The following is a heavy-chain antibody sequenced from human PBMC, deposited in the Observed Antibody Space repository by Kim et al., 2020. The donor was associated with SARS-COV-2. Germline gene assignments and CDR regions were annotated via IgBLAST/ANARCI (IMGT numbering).Heavy chain of an antibody. Sequence: SVKVSCKASGGTFSSYAISWVRQAPGQGLEWMGGIIPIFGTANYAQKFQGRVTITADESTSTAYMELSSLRSEDTAVYYCARELGDDYGDYNAFDIWGQGTMVTVSS. V-gene: IGHV1-69*13. CDR3: ARELGDDYGDYNAFDI. CDR1: GGTFSSYA. CDR2: IIPIFGTA. D-gene: IGHD4-17*01. J-gene: IGHJ3*02.